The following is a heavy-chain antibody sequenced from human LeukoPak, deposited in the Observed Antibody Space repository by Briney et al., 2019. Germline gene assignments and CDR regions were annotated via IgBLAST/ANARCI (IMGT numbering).Heavy chain of an antibody. CDR1: GVLLRTSGMC. CDR2: IDWSDDK. Sequence: ESGPALVKPTQPLTLTCTFSGVLLRTSGMCVSWIRQPSGKALEWLTRIDWSDDKYYNTSLKTRLTISKDTSKNQVVFTLNNMDPVDTATYYCARIHRYGPAGYYGMDVWGQGTTVTVSS. V-gene: IGHV2-70*11. CDR3: ARIHRYGPAGYYGMDV. J-gene: IGHJ6*02. D-gene: IGHD5-18*01.